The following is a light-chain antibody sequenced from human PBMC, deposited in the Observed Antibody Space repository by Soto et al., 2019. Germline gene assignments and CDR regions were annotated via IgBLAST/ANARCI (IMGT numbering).Light chain of an antibody. J-gene: IGLJ1*01. CDR2: EVS. CDR1: SSDVGGYKY. CDR3: NSYTSSTSRPYV. Sequence: QSALTQPASVSGSPGQSITISCTGTSSDVGGYKYVSWYQQHPDKAPKLIIFEVSNRPSGISSRFSGSKSGNTASLTISALQAEDEADYFCNSYTSSTSRPYVFGTGTKLTVL. V-gene: IGLV2-14*01.